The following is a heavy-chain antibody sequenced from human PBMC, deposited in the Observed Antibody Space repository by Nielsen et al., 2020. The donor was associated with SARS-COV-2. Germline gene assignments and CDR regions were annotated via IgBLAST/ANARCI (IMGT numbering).Heavy chain of an antibody. J-gene: IGHJ4*01. D-gene: IGHD4-17*01. CDR2: INPRSGDT. Sequence: ASVKVSCKAAGYTFSDYYTHWVRQAPGQGLEWMGRINPRSGDTDYAQKFQGRVTMTRDTSIATAYMELSRLGSDDTAVYYCARVDPYGDFDYWGQGTLVTVSS. V-gene: IGHV1-2*06. CDR1: GYTFSDYY. CDR3: ARVDPYGDFDY.